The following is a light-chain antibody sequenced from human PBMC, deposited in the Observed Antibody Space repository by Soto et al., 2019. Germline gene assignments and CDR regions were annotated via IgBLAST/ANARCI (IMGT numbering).Light chain of an antibody. V-gene: IGKV3-20*01. Sequence: EIVLTQSPGTLSLSPGESATLSCRASQSVSNTQVAWYQQRPGQAPRLLIYGASSSATGIPDRFRGVGSETDFTLTISRLAPEDFAMYYCQQYDTSPHTFGQGTKLEMK. J-gene: IGKJ2*01. CDR3: QQYDTSPHT. CDR1: QSVSNTQ. CDR2: GAS.